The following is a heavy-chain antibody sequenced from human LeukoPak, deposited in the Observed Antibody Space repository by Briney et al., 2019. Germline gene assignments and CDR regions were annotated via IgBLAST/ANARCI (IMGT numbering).Heavy chain of an antibody. CDR1: GGSISNYY. V-gene: IGHV4-59*01. J-gene: IGHJ3*02. Sequence: SETLSLTCTVSGGSISNYYWSWIRQPPGKGLEWIGYIYYSGSTNYNPSLKSRATISVDTSKNQFSLKLSSVTAADTAVYYCAREGDTYAFDIWGQGTMVTVSS. CDR3: AREGDTYAFDI. CDR2: IYYSGST. D-gene: IGHD3-16*01.